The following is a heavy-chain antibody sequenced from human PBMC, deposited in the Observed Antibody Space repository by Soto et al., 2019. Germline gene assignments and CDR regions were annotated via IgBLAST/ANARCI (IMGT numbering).Heavy chain of an antibody. V-gene: IGHV3-48*01. CDR3: AREQRAGSSGNPIDY. CDR2: ISSSSSTI. D-gene: IGHD6-25*01. J-gene: IGHJ4*02. Sequence: PGGSLRLSCAASGFTFSSYSMNWVRQAPGKGLEWVSYISSSSSTIYYADSVKGRFTISRDNAKNSLYLQMNSLRAEDTAVYFCAREQRAGSSGNPIDYWGQGTLVTVSS. CDR1: GFTFSSYS.